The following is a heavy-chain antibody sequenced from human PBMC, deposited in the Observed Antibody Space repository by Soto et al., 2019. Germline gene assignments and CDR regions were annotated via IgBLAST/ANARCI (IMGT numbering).Heavy chain of an antibody. CDR2: IGNDGSEK. CDR3: ASNLRLSRRAYDLHQPPPY. Sequence: QVQLVESGGGVVQPGRSLRLSCAASGFIFSSYGMHWVRQAPGKGLEWVAIIGNDGSEKYYADSVKGRFTISRDNSKNILYLQLNTLRPEDTAVYYCASNLRLSRRAYDLHQPPPYWSHGPLVTVSS. CDR1: GFIFSSYG. V-gene: IGHV3-33*01. J-gene: IGHJ4*01. D-gene: IGHD5-12*01.